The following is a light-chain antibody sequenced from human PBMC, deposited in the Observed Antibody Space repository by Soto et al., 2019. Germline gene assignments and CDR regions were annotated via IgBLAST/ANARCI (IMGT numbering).Light chain of an antibody. Sequence: EIVLTQSPATLSLSPGERATLSCRASQSVSSYLAWYQQKPGQAPRLLIYDASNRATGIPARFSGSGSGTGFSLTISSVEPEDFAVYYCQQRSNWPRYTLGQGTKLEIK. CDR1: QSVSSY. CDR2: DAS. CDR3: QQRSNWPRYT. V-gene: IGKV3-11*01. J-gene: IGKJ2*01.